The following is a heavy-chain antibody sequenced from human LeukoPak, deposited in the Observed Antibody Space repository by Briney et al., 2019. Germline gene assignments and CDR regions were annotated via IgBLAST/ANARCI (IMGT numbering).Heavy chain of an antibody. D-gene: IGHD6-6*01. CDR3: AREYSSSSGSVSDY. Sequence: GGSLRLSCAASGFTFSSYNMNWVRQAPGKGLEWVSYISSSSSTIYYADSVKGRFTISRDNAKNSLYLQMNSPRDEDTAVYYCAREYSSSSGSVSDYWGQGTLVTVSS. J-gene: IGHJ4*02. CDR2: ISSSSSTI. CDR1: GFTFSSYN. V-gene: IGHV3-48*02.